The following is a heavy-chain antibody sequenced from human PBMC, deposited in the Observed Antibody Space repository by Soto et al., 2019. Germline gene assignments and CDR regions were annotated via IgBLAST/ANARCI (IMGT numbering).Heavy chain of an antibody. J-gene: IGHJ5*02. CDR3: AHSAVPAAIHWFDP. CDR1: GFSLSTSGVG. Sequence: GSGPTLVNPTQTLTLTCTFSGFSLSTSGVGVGWIRQLPGKALEWLALIYWDDDKRYSPSLKSRLTITKDTSKNQVVLTLTNMDPVDTATYCCAHSAVPAAIHWFDPWGQGTLVTVSS. V-gene: IGHV2-5*02. CDR2: IYWDDDK. D-gene: IGHD2-2*02.